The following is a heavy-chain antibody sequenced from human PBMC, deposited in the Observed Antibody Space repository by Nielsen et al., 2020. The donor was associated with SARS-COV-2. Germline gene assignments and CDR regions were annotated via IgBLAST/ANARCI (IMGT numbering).Heavy chain of an antibody. CDR3: ARVRYCSSTSCYDDVPYYYYMDV. D-gene: IGHD2-2*01. J-gene: IGHJ6*03. Sequence: WVRQAPGQGLEWMGGIIPIFGTENYAQKFQGRVTITADESTSTAYMELSSLRSEDTAVYYCARVRYCSSTSCYDDVPYYYYMDVWGKGTTVTVSS. CDR2: IIPIFGTE. V-gene: IGHV1-69*01.